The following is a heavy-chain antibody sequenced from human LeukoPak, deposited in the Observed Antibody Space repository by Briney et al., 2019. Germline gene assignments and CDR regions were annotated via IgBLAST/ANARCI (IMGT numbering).Heavy chain of an antibody. V-gene: IGHV5-51*01. Sequence: GESLKISCKGSGYSFTSYWIGWVRQMPGKGLELMGIIYPGDSDTRYSPSFQGQVTISADKSISTAYLQWSSLKASDTAMYYCARQYGVAAAGISLDPWGQGTLVTVSS. CDR2: IYPGDSDT. D-gene: IGHD6-13*01. CDR3: ARQYGVAAAGISLDP. J-gene: IGHJ5*02. CDR1: GYSFTSYW.